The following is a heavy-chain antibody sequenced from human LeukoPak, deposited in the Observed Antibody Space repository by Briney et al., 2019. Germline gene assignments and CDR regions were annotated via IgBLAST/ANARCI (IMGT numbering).Heavy chain of an antibody. J-gene: IGHJ4*02. CDR3: ARDRDYHYFDY. D-gene: IGHD4-17*01. Sequence: GGSLRLSCAASGFTFNSYGMHWVRQAPGKGLEWVAFIRYGGNNKYYADSVQGRFTISRDNSKNTLYLQMNSLRAEDTAVYYCARDRDYHYFDYRGQGTLVTVSS. CDR1: GFTFNSYG. CDR2: IRYGGNNK. V-gene: IGHV3-30*02.